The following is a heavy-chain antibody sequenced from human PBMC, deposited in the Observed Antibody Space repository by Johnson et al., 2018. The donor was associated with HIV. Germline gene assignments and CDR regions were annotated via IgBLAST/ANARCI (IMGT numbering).Heavy chain of an antibody. J-gene: IGHJ3*02. CDR1: GFSFTNAW. CDR3: TKGEWVFEGDAFDI. V-gene: IGHV3-11*04. CDR2: ITSSGRTI. D-gene: IGHD3-3*01. Sequence: QVQLVESGGGLVKPGGSLRVSCVAAGFSFTNAWMSWVRQAPGKGLEWVSYITSSGRTISYAESVKGRFTISKDNAKNSLYLQMNSLRAEDTAVYYCTKGEWVFEGDAFDIWGQGTLVTVSS.